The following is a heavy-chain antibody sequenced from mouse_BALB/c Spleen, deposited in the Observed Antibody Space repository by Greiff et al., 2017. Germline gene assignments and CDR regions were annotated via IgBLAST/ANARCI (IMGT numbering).Heavy chain of an antibody. CDR3: TIDSHEGPMDY. CDR2: ISSGGSYT. CDR1: GFTFSTYT. J-gene: IGHJ4*01. D-gene: IGHD2-12*01. V-gene: IGHV5-6-4*01. Sequence: EVMLVESGGGLVKPGGSLKLSCAASGFTFSTYTMSWVRQTPEKRLEWVATISSGGSYTYYPDSVKGRFTISRDNAKNNLYLQMSSLKSEDTAMYYCTIDSHEGPMDYWGQGTSVTVSS.